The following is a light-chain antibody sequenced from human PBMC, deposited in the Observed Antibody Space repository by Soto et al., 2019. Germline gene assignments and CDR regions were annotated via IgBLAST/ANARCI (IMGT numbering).Light chain of an antibody. CDR3: AAWDDSLSGPV. J-gene: IGLJ7*01. CDR1: SSTTGSIY. CDR2: RNN. Sequence: QSVLTQPPSTSGTPGQRAPIPGSGGSSTTGSIYVYWYQRLPGTAPKLLTKRNNQRPSGVPDRFSGSKSGTSASLAISGLRAEDEADYYCAAWDDSLSGPVFGGGTQLTVL. V-gene: IGLV1-47*01.